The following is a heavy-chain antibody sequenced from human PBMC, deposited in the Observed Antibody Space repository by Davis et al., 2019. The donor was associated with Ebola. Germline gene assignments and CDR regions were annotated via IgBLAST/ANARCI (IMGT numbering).Heavy chain of an antibody. J-gene: IGHJ4*02. CDR2: ISGSGGST. CDR1: GFTFSSYA. D-gene: IGHD5-18*01. CDR3: AKDSKGQLWFGIVDY. V-gene: IGHV3-23*01. Sequence: GESLKISCAASGFTFSSYAMSWVRQAPGKGLEWVSAISGSGGSTYYADSVKGRFTISRDNSKNTLYLQMNSLRAEDTAVYYCAKDSKGQLWFGIVDYWGQGTLVTVSS.